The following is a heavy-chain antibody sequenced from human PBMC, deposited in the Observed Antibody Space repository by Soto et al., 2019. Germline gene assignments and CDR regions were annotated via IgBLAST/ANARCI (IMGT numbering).Heavy chain of an antibody. CDR3: ARVSIKIAAAEFWFDP. CDR1: GFTFSSYW. D-gene: IGHD6-13*01. Sequence: PGGSLRLSCAASGFTFSSYWMHWVRQAPGKGLVWVSRINSDGSSTSYADSVKGRFTISRDNAKNTLYLQMNSLRAEDTAVYYCARVSIKIAAAEFWFDPWGQGNLVTVSS. J-gene: IGHJ5*02. V-gene: IGHV3-74*01. CDR2: INSDGSST.